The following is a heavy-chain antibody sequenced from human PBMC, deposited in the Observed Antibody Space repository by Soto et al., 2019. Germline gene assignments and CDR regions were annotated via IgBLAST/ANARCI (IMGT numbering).Heavy chain of an antibody. D-gene: IGHD3-10*01. CDR2: IYRGGST. Sequence: PSETLSLTCPVSGGSVSRGRYSWNWIRQPPGKGLEWIGYIYRGGSTYYNPSLKSRVNISADRSKNQFSLNLSSVTAADTAVYYCARGFGELFHNWFDPWGQGTLVTVSS. J-gene: IGHJ5*02. CDR3: ARGFGELFHNWFDP. CDR1: GGSVSRGRYS. V-gene: IGHV4-30-2*01.